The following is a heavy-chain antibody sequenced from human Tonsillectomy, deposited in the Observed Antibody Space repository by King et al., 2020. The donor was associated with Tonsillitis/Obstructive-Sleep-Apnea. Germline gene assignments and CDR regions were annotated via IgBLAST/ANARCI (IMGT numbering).Heavy chain of an antibody. D-gene: IGHD2-2*01. J-gene: IGHJ4*02. Sequence: VQLVESGGGLVQPGRSLRLSCAASGFTFDDYAMHWVRQAPGKGLEWVAGISWNSGNIAYADSVKGRFTISRDNAKNSLHLQMNSLTTEDTAFYYCASPFPSFCTTSSCPFDYWRQGPLVPVSS. CDR1: GFTFDDYA. CDR3: ASPFPSFCTTSSCPFDY. CDR2: ISWNSGNI. V-gene: IGHV3-9*01.